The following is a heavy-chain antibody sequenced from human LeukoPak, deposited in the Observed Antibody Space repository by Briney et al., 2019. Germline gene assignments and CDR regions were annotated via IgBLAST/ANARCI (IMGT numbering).Heavy chain of an antibody. CDR1: GFTFSSYW. J-gene: IGHJ6*02. Sequence: GSLRLSCAASGFTFSSYWMSWVRQPPGKGLEWIGEIYHSGSTNYDPSLKSRVTISVDKSKNQFSLKLSSVTAADTAVYYCARVRYSYGYYYYGMDVWGQGTTVTVSS. D-gene: IGHD5-18*01. V-gene: IGHV4-4*02. CDR2: IYHSGST. CDR3: ARVRYSYGYYYYGMDV.